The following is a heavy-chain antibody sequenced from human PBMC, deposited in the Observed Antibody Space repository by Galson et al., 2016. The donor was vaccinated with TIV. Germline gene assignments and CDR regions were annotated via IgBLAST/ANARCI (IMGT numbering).Heavy chain of an antibody. Sequence: QSGAEVKKPGESLKISCKGSGYDFTRYWFAWVRQMSGIGLEWMGIIYPGDSDARYSSSFQDQVTISVDKSIHTAYMQWSSLKASASAIYYCARASLASRPLFFDLWGRGTLVTVSS. V-gene: IGHV5-51*01. J-gene: IGHJ2*01. CDR1: GYDFTRYW. CDR3: ARASLASRPLFFDL. CDR2: IYPGDSDA. D-gene: IGHD6-6*01.